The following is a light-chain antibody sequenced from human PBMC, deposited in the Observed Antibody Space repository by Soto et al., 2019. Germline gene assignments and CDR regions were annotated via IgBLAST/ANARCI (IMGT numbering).Light chain of an antibody. CDR3: SSYTTSNTRQIV. CDR1: SSDVGGYNY. J-gene: IGLJ1*01. Sequence: HSELTKPASVSGLPGQSITISCTRTSSDVGGYNYVSWYQHHPGKAPKLMIFDVSNRPSGVSNRFSGSKPGNTASLTISGLQPEDEADYYCSSYTTSNTRQIVFGTGTKVTVL. V-gene: IGLV2-14*03. CDR2: DVS.